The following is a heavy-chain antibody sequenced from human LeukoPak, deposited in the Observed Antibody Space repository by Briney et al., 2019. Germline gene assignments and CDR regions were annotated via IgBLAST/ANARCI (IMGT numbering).Heavy chain of an antibody. V-gene: IGHV4-4*07. CDR2: IYTDGNT. CDR1: GASISSHY. J-gene: IGHJ4*02. CDR3: ARDVGDYGGNWRLDY. Sequence: PSETLSLTCTVSGASISSHYWSWIRQPAGKGLEWIGRIYTDGNTNYNPSLKSRVTMSVDTSKNQFSLKLSSVTAADTAIYYCARDVGDYGGNWRLDYWGQGTLVTVSS. D-gene: IGHD4-23*01.